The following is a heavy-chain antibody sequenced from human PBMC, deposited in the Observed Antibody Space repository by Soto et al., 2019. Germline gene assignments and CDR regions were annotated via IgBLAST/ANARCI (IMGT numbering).Heavy chain of an antibody. D-gene: IGHD7-27*01. J-gene: IGHJ4*02. Sequence: ASVKVSCKVSGYTLTELSMQWVRQAPGQRLEWMGWINAGYGNTKSSQKFQDRVTISRDTSASTAYMELTSLRSEDTAVYYCARDTGDGTFDFWGQGTLVTVSS. CDR2: INAGYGNT. V-gene: IGHV1-3*01. CDR1: GYTLTELS. CDR3: ARDTGDGTFDF.